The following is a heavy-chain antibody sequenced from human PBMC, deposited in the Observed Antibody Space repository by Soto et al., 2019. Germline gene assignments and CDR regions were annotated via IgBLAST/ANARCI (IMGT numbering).Heavy chain of an antibody. CDR1: GYSFTSYW. V-gene: IGHV5-51*01. Sequence: GESLKISCKGSGYSFTSYWIGWVRQMPGKGLEWMGIIYPGDSDTRYSPSFQGQVTISADKSISTAYLQWGSLKASDTAMYYCARSSYYYDSSGYYPYYYYGMDVWGQGTTVTVSS. D-gene: IGHD3-22*01. CDR2: IYPGDSDT. CDR3: ARSSYYYDSSGYYPYYYYGMDV. J-gene: IGHJ6*02.